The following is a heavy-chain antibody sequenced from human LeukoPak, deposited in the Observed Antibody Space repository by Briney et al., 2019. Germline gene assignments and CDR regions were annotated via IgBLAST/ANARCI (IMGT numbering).Heavy chain of an antibody. CDR1: GASVSNNNYY. CDR3: APGGYIGYGHAFVI. D-gene: IGHD5-12*01. V-gene: IGHV4-39*07. CDR2: IYYSGST. Sequence: SETLSLTCTVSGASVSNNNYYWGWIRQSPGKGLEWIASIYYSGSTYYNPSLKSRVTISVDTSKNQLSLKLNSVTAADTAVYYCAPGGYIGYGHAFVIWGQGTMVTVSS. J-gene: IGHJ3*02.